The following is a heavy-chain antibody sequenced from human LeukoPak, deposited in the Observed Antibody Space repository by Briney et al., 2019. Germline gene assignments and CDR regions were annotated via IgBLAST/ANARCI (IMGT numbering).Heavy chain of an antibody. Sequence: GGSLRLSCAASGFTFSNYEMNWVRQAPGKGLEWVSYISISGSTIYYADSVKGRFTISRDNAKNSLYLQMNSLRAEDTAVYYCAREGVVVSAAVDYRGQGTLVTVSS. D-gene: IGHD2-2*01. V-gene: IGHV3-48*03. CDR2: ISISGSTI. J-gene: IGHJ4*02. CDR1: GFTFSNYE. CDR3: AREGVVVSAAVDY.